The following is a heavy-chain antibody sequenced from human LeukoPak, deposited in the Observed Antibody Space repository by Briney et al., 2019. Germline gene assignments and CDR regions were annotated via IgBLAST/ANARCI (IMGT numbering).Heavy chain of an antibody. J-gene: IGHJ4*02. CDR1: GGSISSSSYY. CDR2: INHSGST. V-gene: IGHV4-39*07. CDR3: ARGKRWLHPLFDY. Sequence: SETLSLTCTVSGGSISSSSYYWSWIRQPPGKGLEWIGEINHSGSTNYNPSLKSRVTISVDTSKNQFSLKLSSVTAADTAVYYCARGKRWLHPLFDYWGQGTLVTVSS. D-gene: IGHD5-24*01.